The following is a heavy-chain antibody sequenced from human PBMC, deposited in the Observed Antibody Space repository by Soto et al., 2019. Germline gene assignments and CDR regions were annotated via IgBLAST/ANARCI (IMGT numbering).Heavy chain of an antibody. J-gene: IGHJ4*02. V-gene: IGHV3-23*01. CDR3: AKGAYFDWLIPIPHFDY. Sequence: EVQLLESGGGSVQPGGSLRLSCAASGFTFSSYAMTWVRQAPGKGLEWVSTISGSGGTTYYADSVKGRFSISRDSSKNTLYLQMNSLRAEDTAVYYCAKGAYFDWLIPIPHFDYWGQGTLVTVSS. CDR1: GFTFSSYA. D-gene: IGHD3-9*01. CDR2: ISGSGGTT.